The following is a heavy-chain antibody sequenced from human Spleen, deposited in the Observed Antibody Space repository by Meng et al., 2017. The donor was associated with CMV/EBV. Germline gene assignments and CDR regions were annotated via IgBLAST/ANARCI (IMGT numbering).Heavy chain of an antibody. J-gene: IGHJ4*02. CDR3: ARGEEGISNFDY. CDR2: ISYDGSNK. V-gene: IGHV3-30-3*01. D-gene: IGHD2-21*01. CDR1: GFTFSSYA. Sequence: GESMKICCAASGFTFSSYAMHLVRKAPGKGLEWVAVISYDGSNKYYADSVKGRFTISRDNSKNTLYRQMNSLRAEDTAVYYSARGEEGISNFDYWVQGTLVTVSS.